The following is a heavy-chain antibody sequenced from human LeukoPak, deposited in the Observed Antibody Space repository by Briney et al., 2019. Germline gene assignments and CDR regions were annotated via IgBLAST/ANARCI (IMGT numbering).Heavy chain of an antibody. J-gene: IGHJ6*02. CDR1: GGSISSGGYY. CDR2: INHSGST. CDR3: ARTDYYGSGSYYTYYYYGMDV. D-gene: IGHD3-10*01. Sequence: PSQTLSLTCTVSGGSISSGGYYWSWIRQPPGKGLEWIGEINHSGSTNYNPSLKSRVTISVDTSKNQFSLKLSSVTAADTAVYYCARTDYYGSGSYYTYYYYGMDVWGQGTTVTVSS. V-gene: IGHV4-30-2*01.